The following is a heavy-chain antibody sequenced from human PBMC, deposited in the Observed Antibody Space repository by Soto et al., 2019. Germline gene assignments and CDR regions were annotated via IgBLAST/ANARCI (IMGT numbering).Heavy chain of an antibody. V-gene: IGHV3-33*01. D-gene: IGHD7-27*01. J-gene: IGHJ4*02. CDR1: GFIFSSFG. Sequence: PGGSLRLSWAASGFIFSSFGMHWVRQAPGKGLEWVAHIWYEGSNTYYADSVKVRFTISRDNSRNTLYLQMNSLRAEDTAVYHCVRDLLGSGGHFDYWGQGTPVTVSS. CDR2: IWYEGSNT. CDR3: VRDLLGSGGHFDY.